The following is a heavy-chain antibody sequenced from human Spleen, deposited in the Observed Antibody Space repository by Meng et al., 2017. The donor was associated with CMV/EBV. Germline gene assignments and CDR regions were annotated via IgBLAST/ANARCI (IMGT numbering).Heavy chain of an antibody. CDR1: GFTFSSYS. V-gene: IGHV3-21*01. CDR2: ISSSSYI. J-gene: IGHJ4*02. Sequence: GGSLRLSCAASGFTFSSYSMNWVRQAPGKGLEWVSSISSSSYIYYADSVKGRFTISRDNAKNSLYLQMNSLRAEDTAVYYCARGYDSSGWSGSGYWGQGTLVTVSS. D-gene: IGHD6-19*01. CDR3: ARGYDSSGWSGSGY.